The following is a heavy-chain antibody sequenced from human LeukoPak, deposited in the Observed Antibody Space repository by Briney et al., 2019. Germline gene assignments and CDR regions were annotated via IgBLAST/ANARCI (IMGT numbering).Heavy chain of an antibody. Sequence: GGSLRLSCATSGFTFSSYGMHWVRQAPGKGLDWVAVISNDGSKKYYADSVKGRFTISRDNSKNTLSLQVSSLRTEDTAVYYCAKDRYSYAFEYSDSWGQGTLVTVSS. CDR2: ISNDGSKK. D-gene: IGHD5-18*01. V-gene: IGHV3-30*18. J-gene: IGHJ4*02. CDR3: AKDRYSYAFEYSDS. CDR1: GFTFSSYG.